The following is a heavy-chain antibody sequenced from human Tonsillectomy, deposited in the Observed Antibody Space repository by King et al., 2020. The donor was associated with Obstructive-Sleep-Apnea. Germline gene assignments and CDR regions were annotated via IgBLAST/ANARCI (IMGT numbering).Heavy chain of an antibody. CDR1: GYSFTSYW. D-gene: IGHD6-19*01. J-gene: IGHJ2*01. CDR2: IYPSNSHT. Sequence: LVQSGAEVKKPGASLKISCKDSGYSFTSYWIGWVRQMPGKGLEWMGSIYPSNSHTTYSPSVQGQVTISADKSLNTAYLQWSSLKASDTAMYYCVRHDVVAGPHTVAWYFDLWGRGTLVTVSS. V-gene: IGHV5-51*01. CDR3: VRHDVVAGPHTVAWYFDL.